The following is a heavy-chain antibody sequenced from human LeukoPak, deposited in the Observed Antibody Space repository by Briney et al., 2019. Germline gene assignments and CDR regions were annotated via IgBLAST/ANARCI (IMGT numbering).Heavy chain of an antibody. Sequence: GGSLRLSCAASGFTSSSYEMNWVRQAPGKGLEWVSYISSSGSTIYYADSVKGRFTISRDNAKNSLYLQMNSLRAEDTAVYYCARDSYGSGIRAFDIWGQGTMVTVSS. CDR2: ISSSGSTI. V-gene: IGHV3-48*03. D-gene: IGHD3-10*01. CDR1: GFTSSSYE. J-gene: IGHJ3*02. CDR3: ARDSYGSGIRAFDI.